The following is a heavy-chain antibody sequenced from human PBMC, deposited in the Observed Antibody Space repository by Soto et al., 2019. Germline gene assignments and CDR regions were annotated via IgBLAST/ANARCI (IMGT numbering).Heavy chain of an antibody. CDR3: ARRYYDSTGFAVDP. Sequence: QMQLQASGPGLVKPSETLSLTCNVSGASVSHGYWSWIRQPPGKGLEWIGFMYFGGSFNYNPPLTSRATIAVETSKNLFSMKVTSVAASDTSVYYCARRYYDSTGFAVDPWGQGTLVTVSS. D-gene: IGHD3-22*01. CDR2: MYFGGSF. CDR1: GASVSHGY. V-gene: IGHV4-59*02. J-gene: IGHJ5*02.